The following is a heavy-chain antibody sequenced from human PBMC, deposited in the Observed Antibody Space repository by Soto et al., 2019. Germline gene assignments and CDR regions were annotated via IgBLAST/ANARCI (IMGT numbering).Heavy chain of an antibody. CDR1: GFTFSSYA. V-gene: IGHV3-23*01. Sequence: GGSLRLSCAASGFTFSSYAMSWVRQAPGKGLEWVSAISGSGGSTYYADSVKGRFTISRDNSKNTLYLQMNSLRAEDTAVYYCAKGIGFWSGYDYYYGMDVWGQGTTVTVSS. CDR3: AKGIGFWSGYDYYYGMDV. D-gene: IGHD3-3*01. J-gene: IGHJ6*02. CDR2: ISGSGGST.